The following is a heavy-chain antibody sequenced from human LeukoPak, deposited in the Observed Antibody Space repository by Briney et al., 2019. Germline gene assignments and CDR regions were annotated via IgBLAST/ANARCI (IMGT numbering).Heavy chain of an antibody. Sequence: PSETLSLTCTVSGGSISSSSYYWGWIRQPPGKGLEWIGYIYYSGNTYYNPSLKSRVTISVDTSTNQFSLKLTSVTAADTAVYYCASDGITGTTYYYHYMDVWGKGATVTVSS. V-gene: IGHV4-61*05. D-gene: IGHD1-20*01. CDR3: ASDGITGTTYYYHYMDV. CDR2: IYYSGNT. CDR1: GGSISSSSYY. J-gene: IGHJ6*03.